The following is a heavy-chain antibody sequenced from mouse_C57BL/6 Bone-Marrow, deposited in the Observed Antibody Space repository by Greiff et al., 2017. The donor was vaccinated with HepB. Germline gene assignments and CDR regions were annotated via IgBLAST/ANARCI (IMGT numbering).Heavy chain of an antibody. CDR2: ISYDGSN. CDR1: GYSITSGYY. V-gene: IGHV3-6*01. J-gene: IGHJ4*01. Sequence: ESGPGLVKPSQSLSLTCSVTGYSITSGYYWNWIRQFPGNKLEWMGYISYDGSNNYNPSLKHRISITRDTSKNQFFLKLNSVTTEYTATYYCTRERCIYYYGSSYGYYAMDYWGQGPSVTFAS. CDR3: TRERCIYYYGSSYGYYAMDY. D-gene: IGHD1-1*01.